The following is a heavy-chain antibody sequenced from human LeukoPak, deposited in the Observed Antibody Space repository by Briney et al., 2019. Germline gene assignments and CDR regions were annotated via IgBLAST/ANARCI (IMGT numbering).Heavy chain of an antibody. D-gene: IGHD2-2*01. Sequence: PGGSLRLPCAASGFTVSSSYMSWVRQAPGKGLEWVSVIHSAGSTYYADSVKGRFTISRDNSKNTLYVQMNSLRAEDTAVYYCARMMPMNAFEIWGQGTMVTVSS. CDR2: IHSAGST. J-gene: IGHJ3*02. CDR1: GFTVSSSY. V-gene: IGHV3-53*01. CDR3: ARMMPMNAFEI.